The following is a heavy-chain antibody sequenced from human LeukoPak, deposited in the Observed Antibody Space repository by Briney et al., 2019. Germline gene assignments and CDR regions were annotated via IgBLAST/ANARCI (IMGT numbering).Heavy chain of an antibody. J-gene: IGHJ6*03. V-gene: IGHV1-46*01. D-gene: IGHD6-13*01. CDR2: INPSGGGT. CDR1: GYTFTSYY. Sequence: ASVKVSCKASGYTFTSYYMHWVRQAPGQGLEWMGIINPSGGGTSYAQMFQGRVTMTRDMSTSTVYMELSSLRSEDTAVYYCARDAIAAAGTQLPYYYYYMDVWGKGTTVTISS. CDR3: ARDAIAAAGTQLPYYYYYMDV.